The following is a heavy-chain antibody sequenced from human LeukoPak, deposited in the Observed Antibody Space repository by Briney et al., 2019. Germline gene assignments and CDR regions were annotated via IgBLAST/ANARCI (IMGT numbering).Heavy chain of an antibody. J-gene: IGHJ4*02. Sequence: GGSLRLSCAASGFTFSSYAMSWVRQAPGKGLEWVSAISGSGGGTYYADSVKGRFTISRDNSKNTLYLQMNSLRAEDTAVYYCARDPGQWLVLLDYWGQGTLVTVSS. V-gene: IGHV3-23*01. CDR2: ISGSGGGT. CDR1: GFTFSSYA. D-gene: IGHD6-19*01. CDR3: ARDPGQWLVLLDY.